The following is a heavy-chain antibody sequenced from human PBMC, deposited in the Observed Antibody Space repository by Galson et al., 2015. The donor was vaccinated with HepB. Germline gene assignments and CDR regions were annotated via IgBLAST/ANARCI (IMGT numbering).Heavy chain of an antibody. CDR2: ISSSSSYI. Sequence: SLRLSCAASGFTFSSYSMNWVRQAPGKGLEWVSSISSSSSYIYYADSVKGRFTISRDNAKNSLYLQMDSLRAEDTAVYYCAREPGDYGSGYGMDVWGQGTTVTVSS. J-gene: IGHJ6*02. CDR3: AREPGDYGSGYGMDV. V-gene: IGHV3-21*01. D-gene: IGHD3-10*01. CDR1: GFTFSSYS.